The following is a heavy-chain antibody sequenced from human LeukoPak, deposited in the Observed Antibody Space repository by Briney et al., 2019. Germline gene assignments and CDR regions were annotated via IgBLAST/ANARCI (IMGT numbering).Heavy chain of an antibody. D-gene: IGHD6-19*01. V-gene: IGHV3-66*01. J-gene: IGHJ5*02. Sequence: GGSLRLSCAASEFSVGSNYMTWVRQAPGKGLEWVSLIYSGGGTYYADSVKGRFTISRDNSKNTLYLQMNSLRAEDTAVYYCARDRGPAHSDWHGPPSNWFDPWGQGTLVTVSS. CDR2: IYSGGGT. CDR1: EFSVGSNY. CDR3: ARDRGPAHSDWHGPPSNWFDP.